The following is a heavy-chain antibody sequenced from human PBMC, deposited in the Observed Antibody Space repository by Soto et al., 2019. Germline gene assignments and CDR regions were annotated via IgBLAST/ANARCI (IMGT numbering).Heavy chain of an antibody. CDR2: ISANGRGT. CDR3: VKKRSYDRTNYDHFDY. D-gene: IGHD3-22*01. J-gene: IGHJ4*02. V-gene: IGHV3-23*01. CDR1: GFSFSTYP. Sequence: EVQLLESGGGLVQPGGSLRLSCATSGFSFSTYPMSWVRQAPGKGLEWVTAISANGRGTSYADSVKGRFTILRDNSKNPLFLKMNSLRADDTAVYFCVKKRSYDRTNYDHFDYWGQGTLVTVSS.